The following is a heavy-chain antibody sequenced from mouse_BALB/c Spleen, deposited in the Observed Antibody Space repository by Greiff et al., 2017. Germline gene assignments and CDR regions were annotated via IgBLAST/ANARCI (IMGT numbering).Heavy chain of an antibody. V-gene: IGHV1-87*01. CDR3: ARSSGYGAMDC. D-gene: IGHD3-1*01. CDR2: IYPGDGDT. J-gene: IGHJ4*01. CDR1: GYTFTSYW. Sequence: QVQLQQSGAELARPGASVKLSCKASGYTFTSYWMQWVKQRPGQGLEWIGAIYPGDGDTRYTQKFKGKATLTADKSSSTAYMQLSSLASEDSAVYYCARSSGYGAMDCWGQGTSVTVSS.